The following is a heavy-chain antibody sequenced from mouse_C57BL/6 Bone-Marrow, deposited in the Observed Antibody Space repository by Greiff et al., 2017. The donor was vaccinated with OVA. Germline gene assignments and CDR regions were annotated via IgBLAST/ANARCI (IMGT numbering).Heavy chain of an antibody. Sequence: VQLQQPGAELVRPGTSVKLSCKASGYTFTSYWMHWVKQRPGQGLEWIGVIDPSDSYTTYNQKFKGKATLTVDTSSSTAYMQLSSLTSEDSAVYYCAGGGYDGSTFAYWGKGTLVTVSA. CDR2: IDPSDSYT. J-gene: IGHJ3*01. V-gene: IGHV1-59*01. CDR1: GYTFTSYW. D-gene: IGHD2-3*01. CDR3: AGGGYDGSTFAY.